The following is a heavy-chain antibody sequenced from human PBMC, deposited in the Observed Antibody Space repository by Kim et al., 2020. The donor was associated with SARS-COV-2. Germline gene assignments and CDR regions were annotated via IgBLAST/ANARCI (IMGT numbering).Heavy chain of an antibody. J-gene: IGHJ6*02. CDR2: ISSSSSYI. D-gene: IGHD2-2*01. Sequence: GGSLRLSCAASGFTFSSYSMNWVRQAPGMGLEWVSSISSSSSYIYYADSVKGRFTISRDNAKNSLYLQMNSLRAEDTAVYYCARDRVPADYYYYGMDVWGQGTTVTVSS. CDR3: ARDRVPADYYYYGMDV. CDR1: GFTFSSYS. V-gene: IGHV3-21*01.